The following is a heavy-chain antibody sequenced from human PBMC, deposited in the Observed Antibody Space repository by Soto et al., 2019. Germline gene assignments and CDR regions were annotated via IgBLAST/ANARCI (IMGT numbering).Heavy chain of an antibody. J-gene: IGHJ6*02. Sequence: SVKVSCKASGGTFSSYAISWVRQAPGQGLEWMGGITPIFGTANYAQKFQGRVTITADESTSTAYMELSSLRSEDTAVYYCARGSPEAAGKLPYYYYYGMDVWGQGTTVTVSS. CDR1: GGTFSSYA. CDR3: ARGSPEAAGKLPYYYYYGMDV. V-gene: IGHV1-69*13. D-gene: IGHD6-13*01. CDR2: ITPIFGTA.